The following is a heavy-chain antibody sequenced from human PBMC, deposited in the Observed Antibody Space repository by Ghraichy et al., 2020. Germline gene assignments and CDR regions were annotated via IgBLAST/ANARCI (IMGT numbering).Heavy chain of an antibody. Sequence: GESLRLSCAASGFTFSNYWMSWVRQAPGKGLEWVANIKKDESDKYYVDSVRGRFTISRDNARNSLYLEMNNLRAEDTAAYYCERDRGDCSSTSCFDVFDIWGQGTTVTVSS. J-gene: IGHJ3*02. CDR2: IKKDESDK. D-gene: IGHD2-2*01. CDR1: GFTFSNYW. CDR3: ERDRGDCSSTSCFDVFDI. V-gene: IGHV3-7*01.